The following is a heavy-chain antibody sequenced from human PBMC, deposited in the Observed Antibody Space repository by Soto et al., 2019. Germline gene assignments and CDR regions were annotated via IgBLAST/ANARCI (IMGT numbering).Heavy chain of an antibody. CDR1: GFTFSSYS. CDR3: ARDPRQLRYFERLPPPDD. Sequence: PGGSLRLSCAASGFTFSSYSMNWVRQAPGKGLEWVSSISSSSSYIYYADSVKGRFTISRDNAKNSLYLQMDSLRAEDTAVYYCARDPRQLRYFERLPPPDDWGQGTLVTVDS. D-gene: IGHD3-9*01. CDR2: ISSSSSYI. J-gene: IGHJ4*02. V-gene: IGHV3-21*01.